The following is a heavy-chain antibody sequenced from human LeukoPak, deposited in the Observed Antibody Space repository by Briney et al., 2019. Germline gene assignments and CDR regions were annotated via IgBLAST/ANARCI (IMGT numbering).Heavy chain of an antibody. CDR1: GFTFSSYE. Sequence: GGSLRLSCAASGFTFSSYEMNWVRQAPGKGLEWVSYISSSGSTIYYADSVRGRFTISRDNAKNSLYLQMNSLRAEDTAVYYCARDSGGQEQLVFDYWGQGTLVTVSS. J-gene: IGHJ4*02. CDR3: ARDSGGQEQLVFDY. V-gene: IGHV3-48*03. D-gene: IGHD6-13*01. CDR2: ISSSGSTI.